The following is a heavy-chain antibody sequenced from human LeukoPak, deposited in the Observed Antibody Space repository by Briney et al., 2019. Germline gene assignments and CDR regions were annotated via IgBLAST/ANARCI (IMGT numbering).Heavy chain of an antibody. V-gene: IGHV4-34*01. CDR1: GGSFSGYY. CDR2: INHSGST. CDR3: ARGKQWLVRGWFDP. Sequence: KSSETLSLTCAVYGGSFSGYYWSWIRQPPGKGLEWIGEINHSGSTNYNPSLKSRVTISVDTSKNQFPLKLSSVTAADTAVYYCARGKQWLVRGWFDPWGQGTLVTVSS. D-gene: IGHD6-19*01. J-gene: IGHJ5*02.